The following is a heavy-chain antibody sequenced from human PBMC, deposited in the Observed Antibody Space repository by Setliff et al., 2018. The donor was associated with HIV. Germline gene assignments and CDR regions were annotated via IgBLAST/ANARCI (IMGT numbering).Heavy chain of an antibody. J-gene: IGHJ3*02. V-gene: IGHV4-59*01. D-gene: IGHD5-18*01. Sequence: SETLSLTCTVSGGSISSYFWTWIRQPPGKGLEWIGYIYYSGSTNYNPSLKSRVTIPVDTSKNQFSLKLSSVTAADTAVYYCAKRPGYGYPFHIWGQGTMVTVSS. CDR1: GGSISSYF. CDR3: AKRPGYGYPFHI. CDR2: IYYSGST.